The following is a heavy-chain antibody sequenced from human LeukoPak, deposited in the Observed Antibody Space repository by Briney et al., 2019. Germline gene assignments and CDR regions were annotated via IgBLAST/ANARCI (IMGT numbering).Heavy chain of an antibody. V-gene: IGHV3-30-3*01. CDR1: ALTFSTYA. CDR3: AREWEMGAFDV. D-gene: IGHD1-26*01. J-gene: IGHJ3*01. Sequence: PGGSLRLSCEASALTFSTYAMHWVRQAPGKGLAWVAVISYDGNNKYYADSVKGRFTISRDNSRDTLDLQMNSLRPEDTAVYYCAREWEMGAFDVWGQGTMVTVSS. CDR2: ISYDGNNK.